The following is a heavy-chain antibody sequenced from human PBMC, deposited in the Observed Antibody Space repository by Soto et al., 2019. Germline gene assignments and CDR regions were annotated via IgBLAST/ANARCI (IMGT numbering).Heavy chain of an antibody. CDR2: IYPGDSDT. CDR3: ARRQYSSSWSPNHPYYFDY. Sequence: GESLKISCKGSGYSFTSYWIGWVRQMPGKGLEWMGIIYPGDSDTRYSPSFQGQVTISADKSISTAYLQWSSLKASDTAMYYCARRQYSSSWSPNHPYYFDYWGQGTLVTVSS. J-gene: IGHJ4*02. D-gene: IGHD6-13*01. V-gene: IGHV5-51*01. CDR1: GYSFTSYW.